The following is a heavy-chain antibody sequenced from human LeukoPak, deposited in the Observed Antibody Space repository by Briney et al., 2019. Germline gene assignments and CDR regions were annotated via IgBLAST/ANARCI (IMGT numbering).Heavy chain of an antibody. V-gene: IGHV1-2*02. CDR1: GYTFTGYY. D-gene: IGHD2-8*01. CDR3: VYAPATGRSMDV. CDR2: INPNSGGT. J-gene: IGHJ6*04. Sequence: ASVKVSCKASGYTFTGYYMHWVRQAPGQGLEWMGWINPNSGGTNYAQKLQGRVTMTTDTSTSTAYMELRSLRSDDTAVYYCVYAPATGRSMDVWGKGTTVTISS.